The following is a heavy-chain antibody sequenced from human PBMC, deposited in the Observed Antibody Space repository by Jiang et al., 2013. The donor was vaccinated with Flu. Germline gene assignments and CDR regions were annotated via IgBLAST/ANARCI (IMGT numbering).Heavy chain of an antibody. D-gene: IGHD4-17*01. Sequence: GSGLVKPSETLSLTCTVSGGSISSYYWSWIRQPPGKAPEWIGYIFYNETIKYNPSLKSRVTISVDTSNNQFSLKLTSVTAADTAVYYCARVWLEMTTDVGFDYVGPGNPGPPSPQ. CDR3: ARVWLEMTTDVGFDY. CDR2: IFYNETI. V-gene: IGHV4-59*01. CDR1: GGSISSYY. J-gene: IGHJ4*02.